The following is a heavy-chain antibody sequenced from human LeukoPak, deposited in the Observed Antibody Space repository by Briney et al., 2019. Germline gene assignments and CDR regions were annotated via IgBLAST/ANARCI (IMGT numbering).Heavy chain of an antibody. Sequence: ASVKVSCKASGYTFTGYYMHWVRQAPGQGLEWMGRINPNSGGTNYAQKFQGRVTMTRDTSISTAYMELSRLRSDDTAVYYCARVTRVMGTAVRLDIWGQGTMVTVSS. CDR2: INPNSGGT. J-gene: IGHJ3*02. CDR1: GYTFTGYY. D-gene: IGHD4-23*01. CDR3: ARVTRVMGTAVRLDI. V-gene: IGHV1-2*06.